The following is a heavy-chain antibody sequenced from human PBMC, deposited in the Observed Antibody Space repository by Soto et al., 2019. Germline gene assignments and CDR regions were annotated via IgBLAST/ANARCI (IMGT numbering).Heavy chain of an antibody. CDR3: ARGITMIVVVITIPDYFDY. Sequence: EVQLLESGGGLVQPGGSLRLSCAASGFTFSSYAMSWVRQAPGKGLEWVSAISGSGGSTYYADSVKGRFTISRDNSKNKLYLQLNSLRADDTAVYYCARGITMIVVVITIPDYFDYWGQGTLVTVSS. CDR2: ISGSGGST. CDR1: GFTFSSYA. D-gene: IGHD3-22*01. J-gene: IGHJ4*02. V-gene: IGHV3-23*01.